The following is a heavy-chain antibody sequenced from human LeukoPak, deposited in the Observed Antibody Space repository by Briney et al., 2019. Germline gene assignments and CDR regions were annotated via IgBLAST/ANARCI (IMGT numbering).Heavy chain of an antibody. J-gene: IGHJ4*02. V-gene: IGHV3-21*01. Sequence: GGSLRLSCAASGFTFSDYYMNWVRQAPGKGLEWVSSISSSSSYIYYADSVKGRFTISRDNAKNSLYLQMNSLRAEDTAVYYCAREWSTQSGYSYGYTDYWGQGTLVTVSS. CDR3: AREWSTQSGYSYGYTDY. CDR2: ISSSSSYI. D-gene: IGHD5-18*01. CDR1: GFTFSDYY.